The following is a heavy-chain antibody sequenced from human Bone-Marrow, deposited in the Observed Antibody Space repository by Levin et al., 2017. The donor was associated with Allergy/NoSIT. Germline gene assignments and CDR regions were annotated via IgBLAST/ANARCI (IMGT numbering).Heavy chain of an antibody. J-gene: IGHJ4*02. CDR2: IYYNENT. CDR1: GVSITSSY. Sequence: SETLSLTCAVSGVSITSSYWNWIRQPPGKGLEWIGYIYYNENTSYNPSLKSRVSLSVDTSKNQFSLELTSVTAADTAVYYCARVTFCDGECAYSDYWGQGTLVTVSS. CDR3: ARVTFCDGECAYSDY. D-gene: IGHD2-21*01. V-gene: IGHV4-59*08.